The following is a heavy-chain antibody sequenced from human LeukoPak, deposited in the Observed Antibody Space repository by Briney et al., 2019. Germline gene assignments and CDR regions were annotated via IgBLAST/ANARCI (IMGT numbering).Heavy chain of an antibody. D-gene: IGHD3-3*01. CDR2: ISYDGSNK. Sequence: GGSLRLSCAASGFTFSSYAMHWVRQAPGKGLEWVAVISYDGSNKYYADSVKGRFTISRDNSKNTLYLQMNSLRAEDTAVYYCARVPRPALEWPFLDYWGQGTLVTVSS. V-gene: IGHV3-30-3*01. CDR3: ARVPRPALEWPFLDY. J-gene: IGHJ4*02. CDR1: GFTFSSYA.